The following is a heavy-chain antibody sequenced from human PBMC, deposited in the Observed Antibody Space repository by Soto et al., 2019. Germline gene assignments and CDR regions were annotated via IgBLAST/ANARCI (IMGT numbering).Heavy chain of an antibody. CDR1: GFTFSSYA. CDR3: ARDAKGGHAARDAFDI. V-gene: IGHV3-30-3*01. D-gene: IGHD2-2*01. J-gene: IGHJ3*02. CDR2: ISYDGSNK. Sequence: GGSLRLSCAASGFTFSSYAMHWVRQAPGKGLEWVAVISYDGSNKYYADSVKGRFTXSXXXXXXXXXXXXXXXXXXXXXXXXCARDAKGGHAARDAFDIWGQGTMVTVSS.